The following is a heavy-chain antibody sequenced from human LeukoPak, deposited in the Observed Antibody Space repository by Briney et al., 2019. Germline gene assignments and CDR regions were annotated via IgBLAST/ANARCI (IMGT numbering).Heavy chain of an antibody. CDR3: ARDHALRRYSSGWNAFDY. J-gene: IGHJ4*02. CDR2: IYTSGST. Sequence: SETLSLTCTVSGGSISSYYWSWIRPPAGKGLEWIGRIYTSGSTNYNPSLKSRVTMSVDTSKNQFSLKLSSVTAADTAVYYCARDHALRRYSSGWNAFDYWGQGTLVTVSS. CDR1: GGSISSYY. V-gene: IGHV4-4*07. D-gene: IGHD6-19*01.